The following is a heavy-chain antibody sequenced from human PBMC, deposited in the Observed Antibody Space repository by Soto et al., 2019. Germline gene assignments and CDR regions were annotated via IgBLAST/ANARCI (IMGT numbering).Heavy chain of an antibody. CDR1: GYSFTRYW. CDR3: ARTTYYDILTGYSSAYFDY. CDR2: IYPGDSDT. V-gene: IGHV5-51*01. Sequence: GESLKISCKGSGYSFTRYWIGWERQMPGKGLEWMGIIYPGDSDTRYSPSFQGQVTISADKSISTAYLQWSSLKASDTAMYYCARTTYYDILTGYSSAYFDYWGQGTLVTVSS. J-gene: IGHJ4*02. D-gene: IGHD3-9*01.